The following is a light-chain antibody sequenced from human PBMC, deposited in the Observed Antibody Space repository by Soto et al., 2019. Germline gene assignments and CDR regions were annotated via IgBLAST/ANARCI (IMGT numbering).Light chain of an antibody. Sequence: EIVMTQSPATLSVSPGERATLSCRASQSVSNNLAWYQQKPGQAPRLLIYGASTGATGIPARFSGSGSGTEFTLTISRLQSEDFAVYYCQQYNNWPLTFGGGTKVDIK. CDR1: QSVSNN. CDR3: QQYNNWPLT. CDR2: GAS. V-gene: IGKV3-15*01. J-gene: IGKJ4*01.